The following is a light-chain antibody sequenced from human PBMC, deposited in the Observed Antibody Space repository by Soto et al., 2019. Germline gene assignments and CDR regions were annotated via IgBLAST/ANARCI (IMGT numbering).Light chain of an antibody. CDR2: LNSXXXX. CDR3: QTWATGIQI. V-gene: IGLV4-69*01. J-gene: IGLJ2*01. Sequence: QPVLTQSPSASASLGASVKLTCTLSSGHSNYAIAWHQQQPEKGPRYLIKLNSXXXXXXXXXXXXXFSGSSSGAERYLTXXXLQSEDEAGYYCQTWATGIQIFGGGTQLTVL. CDR1: SGHSNYA.